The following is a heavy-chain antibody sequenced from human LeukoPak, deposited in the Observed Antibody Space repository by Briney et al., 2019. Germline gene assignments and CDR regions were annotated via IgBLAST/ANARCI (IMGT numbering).Heavy chain of an antibody. V-gene: IGHV3-74*01. CDR3: ASDAADSSAYVFDY. D-gene: IGHD3-22*01. Sequence: PVGSLRLSCAASGFTLSTSWLHWVRQAPGKGLVWVSRIYSDGSTTSYADSVKGRFTISRDNDKITLYLQMNSLRAEDMAVYYCASDAADSSAYVFDYWGQGSLVTVSS. J-gene: IGHJ4*02. CDR1: GFTLSTSW. CDR2: IYSDGSTT.